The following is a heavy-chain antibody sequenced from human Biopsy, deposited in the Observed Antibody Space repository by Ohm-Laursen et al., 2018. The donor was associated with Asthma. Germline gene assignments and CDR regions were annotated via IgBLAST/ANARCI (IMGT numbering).Heavy chain of an antibody. J-gene: IGHJ3*01. CDR1: GYNFISFT. CDR2: VNTGNGDT. CDR3: ARTYYDFLTGQVKDVFGV. V-gene: IGHV1-3*04. Sequence: ASVKVSCKVSGYNFISFTIHWVRQAPGQRLEWMGWVNTGNGDTKYSQKFQGRVTITRDTSASTAYMELRSLRSEDTATYYCARTYYDFLTGQVKDVFGVWGQGTMVTVSS. D-gene: IGHD3-9*01.